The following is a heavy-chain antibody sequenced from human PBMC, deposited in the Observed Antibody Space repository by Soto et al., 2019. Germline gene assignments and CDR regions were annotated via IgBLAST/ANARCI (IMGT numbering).Heavy chain of an antibody. J-gene: IGHJ5*02. CDR3: ARDIVVVVAAGNWFDP. D-gene: IGHD2-15*01. Sequence: ASVKVFCKASGYTFTSYGISWVRQAPGQGLEWMGWISAYNGNTNYAQKLQGRVTMTTDTSTSTAYMELRSLRSDDTAVYYCARDIVVVVAAGNWFDPWGQGTLVTVSS. CDR1: GYTFTSYG. CDR2: ISAYNGNT. V-gene: IGHV1-18*04.